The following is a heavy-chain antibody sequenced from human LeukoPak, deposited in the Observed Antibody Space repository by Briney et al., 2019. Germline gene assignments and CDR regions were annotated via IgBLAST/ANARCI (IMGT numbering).Heavy chain of an antibody. CDR2: IKSKTDGGTT. V-gene: IGHV3-15*01. Sequence: GGSLRLSCVASGFTFSNAWMSWARQAPGKGLEWVGRIKSKTDGGTTDYAAPVKGRFTISRDDSKNSLYLQMNSLKTEDTAVYYCTTDPLYYYYYMDVWGKGTTVTVSS. CDR1: GFTFSNAW. J-gene: IGHJ6*03. CDR3: TTDPLYYYYYMDV.